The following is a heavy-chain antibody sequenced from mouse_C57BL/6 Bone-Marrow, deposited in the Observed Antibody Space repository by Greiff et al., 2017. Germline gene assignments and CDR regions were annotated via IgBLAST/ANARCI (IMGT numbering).Heavy chain of an antibody. CDR3: ARSAYSNYIDY. CDR1: GYTFTSYW. D-gene: IGHD2-5*01. CDR2: IYPGSGST. Sequence: LVESGAELVKPGASVKMSCKASGYTFTSYWITWVKQRPGQGLEWIGDIYPGSGSTNYNEKFKSKATLTVDTSSSTAYMQLSSLTSEDSAVYYCARSAYSNYIDYWGQGTTLTVSS. V-gene: IGHV1-55*01. J-gene: IGHJ2*01.